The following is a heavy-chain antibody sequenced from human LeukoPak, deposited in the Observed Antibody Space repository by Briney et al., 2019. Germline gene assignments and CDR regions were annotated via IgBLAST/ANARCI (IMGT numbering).Heavy chain of an antibody. Sequence: GGSLRLSCAASGFTFSSNAMHWVRQAPGKGLEWVAIISYDGSNKYYADSVKGRFTISRDKCKNTLYLQMNGLRAEDTALYYCARDLPGSYAPAYWGQGTLVTVSS. V-gene: IGHV3-30*04. CDR1: GFTFSSNA. J-gene: IGHJ4*02. CDR2: ISYDGSNK. CDR3: ARDLPGSYAPAY. D-gene: IGHD1-14*01.